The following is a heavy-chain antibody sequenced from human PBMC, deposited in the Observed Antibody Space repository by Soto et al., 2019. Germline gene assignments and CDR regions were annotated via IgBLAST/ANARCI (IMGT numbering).Heavy chain of an antibody. D-gene: IGHD1-26*01. CDR1: RDTFTSYY. CDR2: INPHGGST. J-gene: IGHJ5*02. CDR3: ARSSGRNLGIIIEGTNSFAP. Sequence: ASVKVSCKAPRDTFTSYYINWVRQAPGQGLEWMGVINPHGGSTAYAQKFKGRVTLTRDTSASTVYMEVSSLTSEDTAMYYCARSSGRNLGIIIEGTNSFAPWGKGTLVT. V-gene: IGHV1-46*01.